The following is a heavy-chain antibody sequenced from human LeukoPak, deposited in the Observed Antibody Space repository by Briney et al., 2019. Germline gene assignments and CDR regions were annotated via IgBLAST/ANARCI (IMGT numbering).Heavy chain of an antibody. V-gene: IGHV1-46*01. J-gene: IGHJ4*02. CDR2: INPSGGST. CDR1: GYTFTSYY. Sequence: ASVKVSCKASGYTFTSYYMHWVRQAPGQGLEWMGIINPSGGSTSYAQKFQGRVTVTRDTSTGTVYMELSSLRSEDTAVYYCELIVVVSPHFDYWGQGTLVTVSS. CDR3: ELIVVVSPHFDY. D-gene: IGHD3-22*01.